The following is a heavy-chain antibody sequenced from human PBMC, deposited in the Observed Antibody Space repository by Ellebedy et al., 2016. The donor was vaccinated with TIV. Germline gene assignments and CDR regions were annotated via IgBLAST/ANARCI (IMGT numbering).Heavy chain of an antibody. CDR3: ARGRQYSHSSGYYLDY. J-gene: IGHJ4*02. CDR2: INQSGST. D-gene: IGHD3-22*01. V-gene: IGHV4-34*01. CDR1: GGSFSGYY. Sequence: SETLSLXXAVYGGSFSGYYWSWIRQPPGKGLEWIGEINQSGSTNHNPSLKSRVTMSADTSKNQFSLKLSSLTAADTAVYYCARGRQYSHSSGYYLDYWGQGPLVTVSS.